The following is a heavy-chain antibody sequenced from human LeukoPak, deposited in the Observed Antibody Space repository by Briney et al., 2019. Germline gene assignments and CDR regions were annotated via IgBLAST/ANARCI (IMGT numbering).Heavy chain of an antibody. Sequence: ASVKVSCKASGGTFSSYAISWVRQAPGQGLEWMGGIIPIFGTANYAQKFQGRVTITADESTCTAYMELSSLRSEDTAVYYCARDGSSGSPARDWGQGTLVTVSS. V-gene: IGHV1-69*13. CDR3: ARDGSSGSPARD. J-gene: IGHJ4*02. D-gene: IGHD3-22*01. CDR1: GGTFSSYA. CDR2: IIPIFGTA.